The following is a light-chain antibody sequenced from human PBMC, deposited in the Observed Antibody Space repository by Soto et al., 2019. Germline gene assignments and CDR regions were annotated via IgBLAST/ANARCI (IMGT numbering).Light chain of an antibody. J-gene: IGKJ5*01. CDR1: QSISSW. CDR2: EAS. Sequence: DIQMTKSPSTLSASVGDRVTITGRASQSISSWLAWSQQKPGKAPKLLIDEASSLESGVPSRFRGSGSGTEFTLTIRCLQPDDFATYYSHQYDTYSIGFGQGTRHDIK. CDR3: HQYDTYSIG. V-gene: IGKV1-5*01.